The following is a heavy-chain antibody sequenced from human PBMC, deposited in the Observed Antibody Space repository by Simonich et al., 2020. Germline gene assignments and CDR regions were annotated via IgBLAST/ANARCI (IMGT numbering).Heavy chain of an antibody. Sequence: QVQLQQWGAGLLKPSETLSLTCAVYGGSFSGYYWSWIRQPPGEGLEWIGEINHSGSTNYNPSLKSRVTISVDTSKNQFSLKLSSVTAADTAVYYCARRLIGGSYYYWGQGTLVTVSS. J-gene: IGHJ4*02. CDR2: INHSGST. CDR3: ARRLIGGSYYY. CDR1: GGSFSGYY. V-gene: IGHV4-34*01. D-gene: IGHD1-26*01.